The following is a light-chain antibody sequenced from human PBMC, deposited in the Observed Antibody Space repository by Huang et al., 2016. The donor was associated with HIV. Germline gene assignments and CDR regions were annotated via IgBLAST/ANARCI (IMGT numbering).Light chain of an antibody. Sequence: DIVMTQSPLSLPVTPGEPASISCRSSQSLLHSVGYNYLDWYLQRPGQSPQLLIYLGSNRASGGPDRFRGRASGTDFTLKISRLEAEDVGVYYCMQALQTPRTFGGGTKVEIK. CDR3: MQALQTPRT. CDR2: LGS. CDR1: QSLLHSVGYNY. V-gene: IGKV2-28*01. J-gene: IGKJ4*01.